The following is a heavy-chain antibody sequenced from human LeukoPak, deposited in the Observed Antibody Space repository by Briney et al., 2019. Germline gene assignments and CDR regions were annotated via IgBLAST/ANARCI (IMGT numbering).Heavy chain of an antibody. CDR3: ARASYCRDGSCYSDY. CDR1: GYTFSSYS. CDR2: ISAYNGNT. Sequence: ASVKVSCKASGYTFSSYSISWVRQAPGQGLEWMGWISAYNGNTIYAQKVKGRVTMTTDTSTSTAYTELRSMKSDDTAVYYCARASYCRDGSCYSDYWGQGTLVTVSS. D-gene: IGHD2-15*01. J-gene: IGHJ4*02. V-gene: IGHV1-18*01.